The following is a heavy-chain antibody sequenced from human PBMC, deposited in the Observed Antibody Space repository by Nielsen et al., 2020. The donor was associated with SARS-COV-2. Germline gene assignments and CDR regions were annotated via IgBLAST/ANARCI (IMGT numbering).Heavy chain of an antibody. CDR1: RGSISSGDYY. D-gene: IGHD2-2*01. J-gene: IGHJ6*02. CDR2: TFNSGNT. Sequence: SETLSLPCTVSRGSISSGDYYWSWIRQPPGKGLEWIGYTFNSGNTYYNPSLRSRVTMSLDTSKNQFSLILTSVTAADTAVYYCAREEYGFGLDVWGQGTTVRVSS. CDR3: AREEYGFGLDV. V-gene: IGHV4-30-4*01.